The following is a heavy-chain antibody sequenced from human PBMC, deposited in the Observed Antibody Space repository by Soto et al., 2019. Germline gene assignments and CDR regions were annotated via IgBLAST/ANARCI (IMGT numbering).Heavy chain of an antibody. Sequence: GGSLRLSCAASSFTFSNTWMNWVRQAPGKGLEWVGRIKSKTDGGTTDYAATVKGRFTISRDDSKNTLYLQMNSLKTEDTAVYYCTTDRRRWSVVVPAAMAYWGQGTLVTVSS. CDR3: TTDRRRWSVVVPAAMAY. CDR2: IKSKTDGGTT. D-gene: IGHD2-2*01. CDR1: SFTFSNTW. V-gene: IGHV3-15*07. J-gene: IGHJ4*02.